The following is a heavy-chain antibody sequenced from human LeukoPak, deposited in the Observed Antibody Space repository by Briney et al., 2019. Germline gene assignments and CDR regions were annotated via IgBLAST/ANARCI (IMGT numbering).Heavy chain of an antibody. V-gene: IGHV3-11*01. CDR3: ARDLYYHDTSGYSHASGGGMDV. J-gene: IGHJ6*03. CDR2: ISSSGSTK. Sequence: KTGGSLRLSCAASGFTFNDYYMSWIRQAPGKGLEWVSYISSSGSTKYYADSVKGRITISRDNAKNSLFLQMNALRAEDTAVYYCARDLYYHDTSGYSHASGGGMDVWGKGTTVAVSS. D-gene: IGHD3-22*01. CDR1: GFTFNDYY.